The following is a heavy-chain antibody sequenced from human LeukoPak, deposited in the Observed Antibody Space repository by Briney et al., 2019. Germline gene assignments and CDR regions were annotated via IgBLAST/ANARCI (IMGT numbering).Heavy chain of an antibody. CDR3: ARLTFPGWRYGDRRIFAI. CDR2: IHHIGRS. J-gene: IGHJ3*02. Sequence: SEALSLTCAVSGCSINSYDWSWIRRPPGKGLEWIGHIHHIGRSNYNPSLVRRATLTVHMSRHQYSLRLSSVTAADTAVYYCARLTFPGWRYGDRRIFAIWGQGSVVTVSS. D-gene: IGHD4-17*01. V-gene: IGHV4-59*08. CDR1: GCSINSYD.